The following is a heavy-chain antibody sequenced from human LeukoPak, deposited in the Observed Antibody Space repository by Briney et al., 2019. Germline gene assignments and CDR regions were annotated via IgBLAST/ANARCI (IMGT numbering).Heavy chain of an antibody. CDR3: ARDGIQLWFPYYYYYGMDV. V-gene: IGHV3-30*03. D-gene: IGHD5-18*01. J-gene: IGHJ6*02. Sequence: PGGPLRLSCAASGFTFSSYGMHWVRQAPGKGLGWVAVISYDGSNKYYADSVKGRFTISRDNAKNSLYLQMNSLRAEDTAVYYCARDGIQLWFPYYYYYGMDVWGQGTTVTVSS. CDR2: ISYDGSNK. CDR1: GFTFSSYG.